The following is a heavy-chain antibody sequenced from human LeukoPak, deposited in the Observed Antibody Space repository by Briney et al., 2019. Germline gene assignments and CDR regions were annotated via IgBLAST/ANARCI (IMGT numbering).Heavy chain of an antibody. CDR3: ARGKGDLTMIAMIVTAVEFYFGH. CDR2: IYYSGST. J-gene: IGHJ4*02. CDR1: GGSISSGGYY. V-gene: IGHV4-31*03. D-gene: IGHD3-22*01. Sequence: SQTLSLTCTVSGGSISSGGYYWSWIRQHPGKGLEWIGYIYYSGSTYYNPSLKSRVTISVDTSKNQFSLKLSSVTAADTAVYYCARGKGDLTMIAMIVTAVEFYFGHWGRGSVVTVSS.